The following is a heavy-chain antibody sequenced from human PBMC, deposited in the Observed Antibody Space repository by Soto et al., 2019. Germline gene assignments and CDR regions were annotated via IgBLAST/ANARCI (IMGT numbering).Heavy chain of an antibody. J-gene: IGHJ4*02. CDR1: GFSLSTTAVG. CDR3: GHWIYSSGWKYY. Sequence: QITLKESGPPLVKPTQTLTLTCTFSGFSLSTTAVGVGWVRQPPGKALDWLALIYWNDEKRYSPSLKSRLTITKDTSKNQVVLTRTNMDPVDKDKYYVGHWIYSSGWKYYWSQVALVTDST. CDR2: IYWNDEK. D-gene: IGHD5-12*01. V-gene: IGHV2-5*01.